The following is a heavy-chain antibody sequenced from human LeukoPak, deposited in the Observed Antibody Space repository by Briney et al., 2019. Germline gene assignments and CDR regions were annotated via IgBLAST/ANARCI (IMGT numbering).Heavy chain of an antibody. V-gene: IGHV4-38-2*02. CDR2: IYHSGST. Sequence: SSETLSLTCTVSGYSISSGYYWGWIRQPPGKGLEWIGSIYHSGSTYYNPSLKSRVTISVDTSKNQFSLKLSSVTAADTAVYYCARVVGTYSFLEWFNYPNHANWFDPWGQGTLVTVSS. D-gene: IGHD3-3*01. J-gene: IGHJ5*02. CDR1: GYSISSGYY. CDR3: ARVVGTYSFLEWFNYPNHANWFDP.